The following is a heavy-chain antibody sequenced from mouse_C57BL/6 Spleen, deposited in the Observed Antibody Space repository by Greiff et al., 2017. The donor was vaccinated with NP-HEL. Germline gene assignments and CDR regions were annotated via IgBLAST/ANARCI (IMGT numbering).Heavy chain of an antibody. J-gene: IGHJ1*03. Sequence: EVKVVESGGGLVKPGGSLKPSCAASGFTFSDYGMHWVRQAPEKGLEWVAYISSGSSTIYYADTVKGRFTISRDNAKNTLFLQMTSLRSEDTAMYYCARPDYYGSSYLWYFDVWGTGTTVTVSS. V-gene: IGHV5-17*01. CDR1: GFTFSDYG. CDR2: ISSGSSTI. D-gene: IGHD1-1*01. CDR3: ARPDYYGSSYLWYFDV.